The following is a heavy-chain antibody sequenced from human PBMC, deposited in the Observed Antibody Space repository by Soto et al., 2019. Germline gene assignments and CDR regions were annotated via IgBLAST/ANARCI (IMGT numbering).Heavy chain of an antibody. J-gene: IGHJ4*02. D-gene: IGHD6-19*01. CDR3: AKVSRNGWPVDY. CDR1: GFTFSDYY. CDR2: ISSSGNTV. Sequence: GSLRLSCAASGFTFSDYYMTWIRQAPGKGLEWASYISSSGNTVYYADSVKGRFTISRDNAKNSLYLQMNSLRAGDTAVYYCAKVSRNGWPVDYWGQGT. V-gene: IGHV3-11*01.